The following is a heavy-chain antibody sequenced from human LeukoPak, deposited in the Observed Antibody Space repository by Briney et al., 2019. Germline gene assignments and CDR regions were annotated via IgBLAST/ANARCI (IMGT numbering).Heavy chain of an antibody. CDR3: ARDWGSYDFWSGYRHAFDI. Sequence: ASVKVSCKTSGYAFTGYYMHWVRQASGQGLEWMGWINPDSGGTNYAQNFQGRVTMTRDTSISTAYMELSRLRSDDTAVYYCARDWGSYDFWSGYRHAFDIWGQGTMVTVSS. CDR2: INPDSGGT. D-gene: IGHD3-3*01. J-gene: IGHJ3*02. V-gene: IGHV1-2*02. CDR1: GYAFTGYY.